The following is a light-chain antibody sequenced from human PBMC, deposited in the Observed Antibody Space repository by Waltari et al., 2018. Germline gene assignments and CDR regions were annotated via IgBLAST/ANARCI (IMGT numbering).Light chain of an antibody. Sequence: DIQMTQSPSSLSASVGDRVTITCRASQSISSYLNWYKQKPGKAPKLLIYAASSLQSGVPSRFIGSESGTECTLAISSLQAEDFATDYCQQSYSTPLTFGGGTKVEIK. V-gene: IGKV1-39*01. CDR3: QQSYSTPLT. CDR1: QSISSY. J-gene: IGKJ4*01. CDR2: AAS.